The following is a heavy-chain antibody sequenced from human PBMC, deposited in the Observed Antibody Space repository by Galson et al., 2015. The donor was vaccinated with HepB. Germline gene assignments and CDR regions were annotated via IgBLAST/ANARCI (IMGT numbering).Heavy chain of an antibody. CDR2: FSGYDGST. CDR1: GYSFSNYG. CDR3: ARASRLELRLNNYFSYGMDV. D-gene: IGHD1-1*01. J-gene: IGHJ6*04. Sequence: SVKVSCKASGYSFSNYGLSWIRQAPGPGLEWMGWFSGYDGSTNYAQRFQGRVTMTADASTGTAYLELRSLRSDDTAVYYCARASRLELRLNNYFSYGMDVCGEGSAVIVAS. V-gene: IGHV1-18*01.